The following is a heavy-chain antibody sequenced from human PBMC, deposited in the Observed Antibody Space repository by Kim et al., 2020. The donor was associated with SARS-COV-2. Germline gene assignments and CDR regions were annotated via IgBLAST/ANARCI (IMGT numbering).Heavy chain of an antibody. D-gene: IGHD3-10*01. V-gene: IGHV3-48*03. CDR3: AALDSVQVPGGI. J-gene: IGHJ4*02. Sequence: YVDSVKGRFTMSRDNAKNAVDLQMNSLRTEDTATYYCAALDSVQVPGGIWGQGTVVTVSS.